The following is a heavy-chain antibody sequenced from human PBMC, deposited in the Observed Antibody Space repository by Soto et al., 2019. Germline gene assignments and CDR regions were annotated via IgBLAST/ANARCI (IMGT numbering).Heavy chain of an antibody. V-gene: IGHV4-34*01. CDR1: GGSFSGYY. D-gene: IGHD3-9*01. CDR2: INHSGST. Sequence: SETLSLTCAVYGGSFSGYYWSWIRQPPGKGLEWIGEINHSGSTNYNPSLKTRVTISVDTSKNQFSLKLSSVTAADTAVYYCARGLYLGDILTGYYHYFDYWGQGTLVTVSS. J-gene: IGHJ4*02. CDR3: ARGLYLGDILTGYYHYFDY.